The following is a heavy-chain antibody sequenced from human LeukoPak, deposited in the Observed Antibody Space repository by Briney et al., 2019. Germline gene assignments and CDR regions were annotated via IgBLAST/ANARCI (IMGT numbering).Heavy chain of an antibody. CDR2: IHYGGSA. J-gene: IGHJ4*02. D-gene: IGHD4/OR15-4a*01. CDR1: GGSIRSYY. V-gene: IGHV4-59*08. CDR3: ARLTMPTGPGDY. Sequence: PSETLSLTCSVSGGSIRSYYWSWIRQPPGKGLEWIGYIHYGGSANYNPSIKSRVTISVDPSKNLLSLKLTSVTAADTGVYYCARLTMPTGPGDYWGQGTLVTVSS.